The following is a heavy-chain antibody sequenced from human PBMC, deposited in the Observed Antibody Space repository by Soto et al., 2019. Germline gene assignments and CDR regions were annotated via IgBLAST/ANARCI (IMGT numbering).Heavy chain of an antibody. D-gene: IGHD6-6*01. CDR1: GYPFTSYD. V-gene: IGHV1-8*01. CDR2: MNPNSGNT. CDR3: ARGYTGRIAASRCIGY. J-gene: IGHJ4*02. Sequence: ASVKVAFKASGYPFTSYDINFVREATGQGLEWMGWMNPNSGNTGYAQKFQGRVTMTRNTSISTAYMELSSLRSGDTAVYYCARGYTGRIAASRCIGYWGQGTLVTVSS.